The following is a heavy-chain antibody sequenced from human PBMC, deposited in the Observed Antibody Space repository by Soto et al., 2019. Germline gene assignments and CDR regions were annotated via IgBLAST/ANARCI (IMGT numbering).Heavy chain of an antibody. CDR2: ISYDGSNK. V-gene: IGHV3-30*18. Sequence: QVQLVESGGGVVQPGRSLRLSCAASGFTFSSYGMHWVRQAPGKGLEWVAVISYDGSNKYYADSVKGRFTISRDNSKNTLYLQMNSLRAEDTAVYYCAKETTWLVYAFDIWGQGTMVTVSS. CDR3: AKETTWLVYAFDI. D-gene: IGHD6-19*01. CDR1: GFTFSSYG. J-gene: IGHJ3*02.